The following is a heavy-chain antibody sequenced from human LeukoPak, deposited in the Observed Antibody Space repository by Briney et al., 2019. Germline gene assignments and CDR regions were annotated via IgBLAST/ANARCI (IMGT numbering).Heavy chain of an antibody. D-gene: IGHD6-19*01. CDR1: GGSISRTSYY. Sequence: SETLSLTCNVSGGSISRTSYYWGWIRQPPGKGLEWIGSIYYSGSTYYNPSLKSRVTISVDTSKNQFSLKLSSVTAADTAVYYCAREAAIAVAGTHWFDPWGQGTLVTVSS. CDR3: AREAAIAVAGTHWFDP. J-gene: IGHJ5*02. V-gene: IGHV4-39*07. CDR2: IYYSGST.